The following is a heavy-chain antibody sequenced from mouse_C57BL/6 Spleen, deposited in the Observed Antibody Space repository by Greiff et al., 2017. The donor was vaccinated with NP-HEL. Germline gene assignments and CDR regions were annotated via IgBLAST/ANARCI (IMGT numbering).Heavy chain of an antibody. CDR1: GYTFTSYW. D-gene: IGHD4-1*01. J-gene: IGHJ2*01. Sequence: VKLMESGTELVKPGASVKLSCKASGYTFTSYWMHWVKQRPGQGLEWIGNINPSNGGTNYNEKFKSKATLTVDKSSSTAYMQLSSLTSEDSAVYYCARLGTGTLFDYWGQGTTLTVSS. CDR2: INPSNGGT. V-gene: IGHV1-53*01. CDR3: ARLGTGTLFDY.